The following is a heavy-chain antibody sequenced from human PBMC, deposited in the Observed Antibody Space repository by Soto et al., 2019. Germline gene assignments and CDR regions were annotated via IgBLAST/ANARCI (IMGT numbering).Heavy chain of an antibody. CDR1: GGSISSYY. J-gene: IGHJ5*02. D-gene: IGHD6-13*01. CDR3: ARGSSSWYNWFDP. V-gene: IGHV4-59*01. Sequence: PXETLSLTCTVSGGSISSYYWSWIRQPPGKGLEWIGYIYYSGSTNYNPSLKSRVTISVDTSKNQFSLKLSSVTAADTAVYYCARGSSSWYNWFDPWGQGTLVTVSS. CDR2: IYYSGST.